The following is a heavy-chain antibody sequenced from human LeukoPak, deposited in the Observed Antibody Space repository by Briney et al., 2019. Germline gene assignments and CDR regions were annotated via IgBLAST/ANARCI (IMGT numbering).Heavy chain of an antibody. CDR3: ARGTGYSSSWPYYGMDV. V-gene: IGHV3-13*01. CDR2: IGTAGDA. D-gene: IGHD6-13*01. CDR1: GFTFSSYD. Sequence: GSLRLSCAASGFTFSSYDMHWVRQATGKGLEWVSAIGTAGDAYYPGSVKGRFTISRENAKNSLYLQMNSLRAGDTAVYYCARGTGYSSSWPYYGMDVWGQGTTVTVSS. J-gene: IGHJ6*02.